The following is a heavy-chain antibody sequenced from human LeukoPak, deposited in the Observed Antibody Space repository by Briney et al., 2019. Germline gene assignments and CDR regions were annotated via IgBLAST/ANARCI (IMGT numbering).Heavy chain of an antibody. CDR2: INPSGGST. D-gene: IGHD2-2*01. J-gene: IGHJ4*02. CDR1: GYTFTSYY. Sequence: GASVKVSCKASGYTFTSYYMHWVRQAPGQGLEWMGIINPSGGSTSYAQKFQGRVTMTRDTSISTAYMELSRLRSDDTAVYYCAREEDQSNPGFSNWGQGTLVTVSS. V-gene: IGHV1-46*01. CDR3: AREEDQSNPGFSN.